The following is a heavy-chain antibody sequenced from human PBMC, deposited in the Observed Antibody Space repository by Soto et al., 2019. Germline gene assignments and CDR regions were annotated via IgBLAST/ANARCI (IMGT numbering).Heavy chain of an antibody. J-gene: IGHJ4*02. D-gene: IGHD3-22*01. CDR2: SYYSGSS. CDR1: GGSISSGDYY. Sequence: QVQLQESGPGLVKPSQTLSLICTVSGGSISSGDYYWNWIRQPPGKGLVWIGYSYYSGSSYYNPSLMCRVSISVDTSKNQFSLKLSSVTAADTAVYYCARGYDTTGYYSHSFDYWGQGSLVTVSS. CDR3: ARGYDTTGYYSHSFDY. V-gene: IGHV4-30-4*01.